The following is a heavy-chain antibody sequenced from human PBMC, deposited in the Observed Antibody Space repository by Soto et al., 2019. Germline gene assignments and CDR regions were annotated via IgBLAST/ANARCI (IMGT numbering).Heavy chain of an antibody. CDR1: GGSISSGGYY. D-gene: IGHD3-3*01. J-gene: IGHJ4*02. CDR3: ARALYDFRGAYYFDY. Sequence: QVQLQESGPGLVKPSQTLSLTCTVSGGSISSGGYYWSWIRQHPGKGLEWIGYIYYSGSTYYNPSLKSRVTISVDTSKNQFSLKLSSVTAADTAVYYCARALYDFRGAYYFDYWGQGTLVTVSS. CDR2: IYYSGST. V-gene: IGHV4-31*03.